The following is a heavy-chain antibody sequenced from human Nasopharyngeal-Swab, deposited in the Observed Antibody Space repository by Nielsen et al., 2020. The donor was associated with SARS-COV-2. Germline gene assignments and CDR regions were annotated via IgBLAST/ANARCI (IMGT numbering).Heavy chain of an antibody. CDR2: ISYDGSNK. CDR1: GFTFSSYG. Sequence: GESLKISCAASGFTFSSYGMHWVRQAPGKGLEWVAVISYDGSNKYYADSVKGRFTISRDNSKNTLYLQMNSLRAEDTAVYYCATGQQWLVQWFDPWGQGTLVTVSS. V-gene: IGHV3-30*03. CDR3: ATGQQWLVQWFDP. D-gene: IGHD6-19*01. J-gene: IGHJ5*02.